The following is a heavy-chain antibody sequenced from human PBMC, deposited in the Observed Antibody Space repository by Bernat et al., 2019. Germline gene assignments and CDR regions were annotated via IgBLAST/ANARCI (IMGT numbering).Heavy chain of an antibody. CDR1: GFTFSSYG. V-gene: IGHV3-33*01. CDR2: IWYDGSNK. CDR3: ASSIVGVPAAMADDAFDI. J-gene: IGHJ3*02. Sequence: QVQLVESGGGVVQPGRSLRLSCAASGFTFSSYGMHWVRQAPGKGLEWVAVIWYDGSNKYYADSVKGRFTISRDNSKNKLYLQMNSLRAEDTAVYYCASSIVGVPAAMADDAFDIWGQGTMVTVSS. D-gene: IGHD2-2*01.